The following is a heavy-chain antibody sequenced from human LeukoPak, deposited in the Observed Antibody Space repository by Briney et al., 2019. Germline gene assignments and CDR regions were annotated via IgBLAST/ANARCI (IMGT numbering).Heavy chain of an antibody. V-gene: IGHV4-61*02. J-gene: IGHJ1*01. CDR3: VGIVFTEPRLEH. CDR1: GDSIDNPTLY. CDR2: IYSSGST. Sequence: SQTLSLTCAVSGDSIDNPTLYWSWIRQPAGKGLEWIGRIYSSGSTNYNPSLQSRLTISVDSSKNQFSLKLNSVTAADTAVYFCVGIVFTEPRLEHWGRGTRPASPQ. D-gene: IGHD1/OR15-1a*01.